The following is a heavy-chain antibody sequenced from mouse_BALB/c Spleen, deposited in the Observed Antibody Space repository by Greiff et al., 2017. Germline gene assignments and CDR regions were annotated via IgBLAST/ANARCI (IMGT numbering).Heavy chain of an antibody. V-gene: IGHV8-8*01. Sequence: QVTLKESGPGILQPSQTLSLTCSFSGFSLSTSGMGVGWIRQPSGKGLEWLAHIWWDDDKRYNPALKSRLTISKDTSSNQVFLKIASVDTADTATYYCARIYGNYGGSWFAYWGQGTLVTVSA. CDR1: GFSLSTSGMG. CDR2: IWWDDDK. CDR3: ARIYGNYGGSWFAY. J-gene: IGHJ3*01. D-gene: IGHD2-1*01.